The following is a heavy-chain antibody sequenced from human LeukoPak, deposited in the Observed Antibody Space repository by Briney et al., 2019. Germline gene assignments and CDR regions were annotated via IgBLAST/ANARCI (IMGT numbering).Heavy chain of an antibody. CDR1: GFIFTHFW. V-gene: IGHV1-69*01. D-gene: IGHD3-16*01. CDR2: IIPIFGTA. J-gene: IGHJ3*02. CDR3: ARLGPGGGAFDI. Sequence: KISCKGSGFIFTHFWIRWVRQAPGQGLEWMGGIIPIFGTANYAQKFQGRVTITADESTSTAYMELSSLRSEDTAVYYCARLGPGGGAFDIWGQGTMVTVSS.